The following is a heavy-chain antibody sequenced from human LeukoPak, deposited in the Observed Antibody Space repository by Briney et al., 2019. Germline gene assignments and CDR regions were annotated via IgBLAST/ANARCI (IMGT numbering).Heavy chain of an antibody. CDR3: AVAFLYYYDSSGYLDY. CDR2: INPNSGGT. V-gene: IGHV1-2*02. CDR1: GYTFTGYY. J-gene: IGHJ4*02. Sequence: ASVKVSCKASGYTFTGYYMHWVRQAPGQGLEWMGWINPNSGGTNYAQKFQGRVTMTRDTSISTAYMELSRLRSDDTAVYYCAVAFLYYYDSSGYLDYWGQGTLVTVSS. D-gene: IGHD3-22*01.